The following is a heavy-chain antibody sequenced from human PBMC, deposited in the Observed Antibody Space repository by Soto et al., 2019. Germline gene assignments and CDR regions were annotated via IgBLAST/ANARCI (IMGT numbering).Heavy chain of an antibody. CDR2: IYYSGST. D-gene: IGHD2-15*01. V-gene: IGHV4-31*03. J-gene: IGHJ1*01. CDR3: ARYCSGGSCYLAEYFQH. Sequence: SETLSLTCTVSGGSISSGGYYWSWIRQHPGKGLEWIGYIYYSGSTYYNPSLKSRVTISVDTSKNQFSLKLSSVTAADTAVYYCARYCSGGSCYLAEYFQHWGQGTLVTVSS. CDR1: GGSISSGGYY.